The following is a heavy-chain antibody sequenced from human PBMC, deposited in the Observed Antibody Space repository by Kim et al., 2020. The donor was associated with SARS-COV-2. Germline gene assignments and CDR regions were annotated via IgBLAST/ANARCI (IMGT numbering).Heavy chain of an antibody. V-gene: IGHV1-3*01. J-gene: IGHJ4*02. CDR3: ARGGSGTYFNYFDY. Sequence: SQKVQGRVTITSDTSANTAYMELSSLTSEDTAVYFCARGGSGTYFNYFDYWGQGTRVTVSS. D-gene: IGHD1-26*01.